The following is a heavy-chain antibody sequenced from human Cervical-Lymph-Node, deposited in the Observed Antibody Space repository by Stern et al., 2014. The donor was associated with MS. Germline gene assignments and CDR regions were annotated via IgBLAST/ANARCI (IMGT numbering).Heavy chain of an antibody. CDR1: GYSFAANH. CDR3: ARDLIGSYDY. CDR2: INPDSGGT. Sequence: VQLVESGGDVEKPGASVKVSCKASGYSFAANHIHWVRQAPGQGLEWMGWINPDSGGTYYAQKFQGRVTMTRDTSITTAYMELSSLGSDDTAVYYCARDLIGSYDYWGQGTLVTVSS. V-gene: IGHV1-2*02. J-gene: IGHJ4*02. D-gene: IGHD3-22*01.